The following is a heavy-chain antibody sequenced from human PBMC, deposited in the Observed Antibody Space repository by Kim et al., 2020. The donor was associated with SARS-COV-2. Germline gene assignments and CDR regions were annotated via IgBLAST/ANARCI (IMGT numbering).Heavy chain of an antibody. D-gene: IGHD6-13*01. CDR1: GFTFSSYA. J-gene: IGHJ4*01. Sequence: GGSLRLSCAASGFTFSSYAMHWVRQAPGKGLEWVAVISYDGSNKYYADSVKGRFTISRDNSKNTLYLQMNSLRAEDTAVYYCAREGIAAAGTGNYFDYWG. CDR2: ISYDGSNK. CDR3: AREGIAAAGTGNYFDY. V-gene: IGHV3-30*04.